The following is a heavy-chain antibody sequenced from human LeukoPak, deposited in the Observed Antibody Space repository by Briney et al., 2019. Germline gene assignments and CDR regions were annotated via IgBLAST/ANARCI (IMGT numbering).Heavy chain of an antibody. CDR1: GFTFSSYA. J-gene: IGHJ4*02. CDR2: ISYDGSNK. D-gene: IGHD5-18*01. V-gene: IGHV3-30-3*01. Sequence: GGSLRLSCAASGFTFSSYAMHWVRQAPGKGLEWVAVISYDGSNKYYADSVKGRFTISRDNSKNTLYLQMNSLRAEDTAVYYCARDLGYSGYSYGLDYWGQGTLVTVSS. CDR3: ARDLGYSGYSYGLDY.